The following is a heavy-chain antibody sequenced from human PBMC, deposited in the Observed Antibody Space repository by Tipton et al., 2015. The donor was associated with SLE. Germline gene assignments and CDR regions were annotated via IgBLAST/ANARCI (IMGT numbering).Heavy chain of an antibody. J-gene: IGHJ6*02. D-gene: IGHD2-21*02. CDR2: IYHSGST. V-gene: IGHV4-30-2*06. CDR3: ARGMVTWRGAIIGVDV. Sequence: TLSLTCAVSGASISSGAFSWSWIRQSPGKGLEWLGYIYHSGSTYYNPSLKSRVTISVDMSKNQFSLKVGSVTAADTAIYYCARGMVTWRGAIIGVDVWGQGTTVNVSS. CDR1: GASISSGAFS.